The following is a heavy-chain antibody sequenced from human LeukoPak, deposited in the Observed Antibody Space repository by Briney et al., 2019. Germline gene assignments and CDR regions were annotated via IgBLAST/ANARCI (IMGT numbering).Heavy chain of an antibody. D-gene: IGHD5-18*01. J-gene: IGHJ4*02. CDR3: ATGQSGYSYGYVFDY. CDR2: ISGSGGST. CDR1: GFTFSSYA. V-gene: IGHV3-23*01. Sequence: PGGSLRLSCAASGFTFSSYAMSWVRQAPGKGLEWVSAISGSGGSTYYADSVKGRFTISRDNSKNTLYLQMNSLRAEDTAVYYCATGQSGYSYGYVFDYWGQGTLVTVSS.